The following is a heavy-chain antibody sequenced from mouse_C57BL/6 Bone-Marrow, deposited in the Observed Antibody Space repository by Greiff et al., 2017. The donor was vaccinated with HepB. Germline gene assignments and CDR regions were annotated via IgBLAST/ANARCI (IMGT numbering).Heavy chain of an antibody. V-gene: IGHV5-9-1*02. D-gene: IGHD4-1*01. J-gene: IGHJ3*01. CDR3: TREPWDWFAY. CDR1: GFTFSSYA. Sequence: EVQGVESGAGLVKPGGSLKLSCAASGFTFSSYAMSWVRQTPEERLEWVAYISSGGDYIYYADTVKGRFTISRDNARNTLYLQMSSLKSEDTAVYYCTREPWDWFAYWGQGTLVTVSA. CDR2: ISSGGDYI.